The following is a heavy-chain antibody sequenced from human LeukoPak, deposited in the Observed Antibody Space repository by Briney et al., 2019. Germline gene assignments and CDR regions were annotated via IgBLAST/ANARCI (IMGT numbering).Heavy chain of an antibody. Sequence: GGSLRLSCAASGFTFSSYAMSWVRQAPGKGLEWVSAISGSGGSTYYADSVKGRFTISRDNSKNTPYLQMNSLRAEDTAVYYCAKDIGYGDYGGFDYWGQGTLVTVSS. CDR3: AKDIGYGDYGGFDY. CDR2: ISGSGGST. V-gene: IGHV3-23*01. CDR1: GFTFSSYA. J-gene: IGHJ4*02. D-gene: IGHD4-17*01.